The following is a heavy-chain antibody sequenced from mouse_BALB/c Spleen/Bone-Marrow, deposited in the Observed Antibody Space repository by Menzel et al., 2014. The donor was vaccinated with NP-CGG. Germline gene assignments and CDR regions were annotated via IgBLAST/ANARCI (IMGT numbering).Heavy chain of an antibody. CDR3: ARRGYYGSSYYFDY. Sequence: VQLQQSGAELVRPGSSVKISCKASGYAFSSYWMNWVKQRPGQGLEWIGQIYPGDGDTNYNGKFKGKAALTADKSSSTAYMQLSSLTSEDSAVYFCARRGYYGSSYYFDYWSQGTTLTVSS. CDR2: IYPGDGDT. D-gene: IGHD1-1*01. CDR1: GYAFSSYW. V-gene: IGHV1-80*01. J-gene: IGHJ2*01.